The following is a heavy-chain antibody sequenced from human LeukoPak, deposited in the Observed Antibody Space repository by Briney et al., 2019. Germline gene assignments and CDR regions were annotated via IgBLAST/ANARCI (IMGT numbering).Heavy chain of an antibody. CDR1: GFTFSSHS. D-gene: IGHD3/OR15-3a*01. CDR2: ISSSSNYI. CDR3: ARDIGTAYYIPVGSDY. Sequence: EGSLRLSCAASGFTFSSHSMNWVRLAPGKGLEWVSFISSSSNYIYYADSVKGRFTISRDNAKNSLYLQMNSLRADDTAVYYCARDIGTAYYIPVGSDYWGQGTLVTVSS. J-gene: IGHJ4*02. V-gene: IGHV3-21*01.